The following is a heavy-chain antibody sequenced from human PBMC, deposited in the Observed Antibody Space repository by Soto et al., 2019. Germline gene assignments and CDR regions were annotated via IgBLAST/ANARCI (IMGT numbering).Heavy chain of an antibody. V-gene: IGHV3-7*01. CDR3: SRERSQIQLWLIDY. CDR2: IKQDGSEK. D-gene: IGHD5-18*01. Sequence: EVQLVESGGGLVQPGGSLRLSCAASGFTFSSYWMSWVRQAPGKGLEWVANIKQDGSEKYYVDSVKGRFTISRDNAKNSLYLQMNSLRAEDTAVYYCSRERSQIQLWLIDYCGHGTLVTVSS. J-gene: IGHJ4*01. CDR1: GFTFSSYW.